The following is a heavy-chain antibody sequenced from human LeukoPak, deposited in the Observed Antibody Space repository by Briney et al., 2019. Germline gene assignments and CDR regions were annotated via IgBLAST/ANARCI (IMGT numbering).Heavy chain of an antibody. D-gene: IGHD6-6*01. Sequence: GSSVKVSCKAPGGTFSSYAIGWVRQAPGQGLEWMGGIIPIFGTANYAQKFQGRVTITTDESTSTAYMELSSLRSEDTAVYYCARVAFLIAAREYNWFDPWGQGTLVTVSS. CDR2: IIPIFGTA. J-gene: IGHJ5*02. CDR3: ARVAFLIAAREYNWFDP. V-gene: IGHV1-69*05. CDR1: GGTFSSYA.